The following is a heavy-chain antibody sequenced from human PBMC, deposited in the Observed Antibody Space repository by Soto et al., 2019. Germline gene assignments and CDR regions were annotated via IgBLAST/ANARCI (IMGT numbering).Heavy chain of an antibody. D-gene: IGHD5-18*01. CDR3: ARDFARGYSYGYMDF. J-gene: IGHJ4*02. Sequence: GGSLRLSCAASGFTFSSYAMSWVRQPPGKGLEWVSAISGSGGSTYYADSVKGRLTISRDTSKNTLYLHMNSLRAEDTAVYYCARDFARGYSYGYMDFWGQGTLVTVSS. V-gene: IGHV3-23*01. CDR2: ISGSGGST. CDR1: GFTFSSYA.